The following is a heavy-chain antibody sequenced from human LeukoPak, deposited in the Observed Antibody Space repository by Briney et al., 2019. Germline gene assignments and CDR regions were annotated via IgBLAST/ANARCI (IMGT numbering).Heavy chain of an antibody. J-gene: IGHJ4*02. CDR3: AREEDGGTYY. Sequence: SETLSLTCTVSGDSISGYYWSWIRQPPGEGLQWIGYIYHSGSTNYNPSLKSRVSMSVDRSENQFSLNLGSVPAADTAVYYCAREEDGGTYYWGQGTLVTVSS. CDR2: IYHSGST. V-gene: IGHV4-59*01. CDR1: GDSISGYY. D-gene: IGHD1-26*01.